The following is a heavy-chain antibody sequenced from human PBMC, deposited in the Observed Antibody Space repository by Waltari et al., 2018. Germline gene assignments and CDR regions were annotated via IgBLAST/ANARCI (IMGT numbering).Heavy chain of an antibody. V-gene: IGHV1-58*01. J-gene: IGHJ2*01. CDR3: AAARITMIVVVTEGWYFDL. D-gene: IGHD3-22*01. Sequence: VTKPGTSVKVSCKASGFTFTSSAVQWVRQARGQRLEWIGWIVVGSGNTNYAQKFQERVTITRDMSTSTAYMELSSLRSEDTAVYYCAAARITMIVVVTEGWYFDLWGRGTLVTVSS. CDR1: GFTFTSSA. CDR2: IVVGSGNT.